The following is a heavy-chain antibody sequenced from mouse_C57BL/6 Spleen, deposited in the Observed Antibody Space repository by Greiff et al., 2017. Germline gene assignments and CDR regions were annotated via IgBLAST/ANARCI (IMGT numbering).Heavy chain of an antibody. J-gene: IGHJ3*01. CDR1: GFTFSDYG. Sequence: DVMLVESGGGLVKPGGSLKLSCAASGFTFSDYGMHWVRQAPEKGLEWVAYISSGSSTIYYADTVKGRFTISRDNAKNTLFLQMTSLRSEDTSMYYCARGDYDEGFAYWGQGTLVTVSA. CDR3: ARGDYDEGFAY. V-gene: IGHV5-17*01. CDR2: ISSGSSTI. D-gene: IGHD2-4*01.